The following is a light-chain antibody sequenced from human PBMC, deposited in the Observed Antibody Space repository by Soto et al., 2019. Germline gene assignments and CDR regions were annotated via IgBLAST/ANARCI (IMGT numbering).Light chain of an antibody. CDR3: QQRYSTPQT. J-gene: IGKJ4*02. V-gene: IGKV1-39*01. CDR2: AAS. Sequence: DIQMTQSPSSLSASVGARVTITCRASQSISSYLTWYQQKPGKAPKLLIYAASSLQSGVPSRFSGSGSGTDFTLTISSLQPEYFATYYCQQRYSTPQTCGGGTKVEIK. CDR1: QSISSY.